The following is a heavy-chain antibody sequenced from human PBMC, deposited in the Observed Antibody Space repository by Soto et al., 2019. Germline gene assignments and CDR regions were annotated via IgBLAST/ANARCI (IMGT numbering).Heavy chain of an antibody. CDR3: ARDLLYSGYDTSG. CDR1: GFTVSSNY. J-gene: IGHJ4*02. CDR2: IYSGGST. V-gene: IGHV3-66*01. Sequence: EVQPVESGGGLVQPGGSLRLSCAASGFTVSSNYMSWVRQAPGKGLEWVSVIYSGGSTYYADSVKGRFTISRDNSKNTLYLQMNSLRAEDTAVYYCARDLLYSGYDTSGWGQGTLVTVSS. D-gene: IGHD5-12*01.